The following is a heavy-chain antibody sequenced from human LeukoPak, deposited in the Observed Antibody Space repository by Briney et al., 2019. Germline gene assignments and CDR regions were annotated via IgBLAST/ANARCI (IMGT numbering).Heavy chain of an antibody. CDR3: ARGPYYYDSSGHYAVDY. J-gene: IGHJ4*02. CDR1: GFTFDDYA. CDR2: ISWDGGST. D-gene: IGHD3-22*01. V-gene: IGHV3-43D*03. Sequence: PGGSLRLSCAASGFTFDDYAMHWVRQAPGKGLEWVSLISWDGGSTYYADSVKGRFTISRDNSKNSLYLQMNSLRAEDTALYYCARGPYYYDSSGHYAVDYWGQGTLVTVSS.